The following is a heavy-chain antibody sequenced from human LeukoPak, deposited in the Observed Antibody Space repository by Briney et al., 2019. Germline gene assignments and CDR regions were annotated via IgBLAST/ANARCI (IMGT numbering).Heavy chain of an antibody. CDR2: INHSGST. CDR1: GGSFSGYY. D-gene: IGHD2-2*02. J-gene: IGHJ5*02. Sequence: SETLSLTCAVYGGSFSGYYWSWIRQPPGKGLEWIGEINHSGSTNYNPSLKSRVTISVDTSKNQFSLKLSSVTAADTAVYYCARGVGYCSSTSCYKAGKKDNWFDPWGQGTLVTVSS. CDR3: ARGVGYCSSTSCYKAGKKDNWFDP. V-gene: IGHV4-34*01.